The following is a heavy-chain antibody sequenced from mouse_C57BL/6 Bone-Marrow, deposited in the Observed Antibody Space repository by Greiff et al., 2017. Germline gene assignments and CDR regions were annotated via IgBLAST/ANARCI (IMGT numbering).Heavy chain of an antibody. D-gene: IGHD2-2*01. V-gene: IGHV5-17*01. Sequence: EVKLVESGGGLVKPGGSLKLSCAASGFTFSDYGMHWVRQAPEKGLEWVAYISSGSSTIYYADTVKGRFTISRDNAKNTLFLQMTSLRSEDTAMYYCARRDGYDDFDWYFDVWGTGTTVTVSS. CDR1: GFTFSDYG. CDR3: ARRDGYDDFDWYFDV. J-gene: IGHJ1*03. CDR2: ISSGSSTI.